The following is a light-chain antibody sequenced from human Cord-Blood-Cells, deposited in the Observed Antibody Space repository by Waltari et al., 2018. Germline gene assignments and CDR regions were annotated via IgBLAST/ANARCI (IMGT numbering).Light chain of an antibody. V-gene: IGKV1-5*03. Sequence: DIQMTQSPSTLSASVGDRVTITCRASQSISSWLAWYQQKPGKAPKLLIYKASSLESGGPSRFSGSRSGTEFTLTISSLQPDDFATYYCQQYNSYPYTFGQGTKLEIK. CDR1: QSISSW. J-gene: IGKJ2*01. CDR2: KAS. CDR3: QQYNSYPYT.